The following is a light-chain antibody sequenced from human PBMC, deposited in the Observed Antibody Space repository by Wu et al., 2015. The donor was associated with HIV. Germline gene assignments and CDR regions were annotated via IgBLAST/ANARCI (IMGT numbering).Light chain of an antibody. CDR1: QSVTSSY. CDR3: QQYGNSPYS. CDR2: GAS. J-gene: IGKJ2*03. Sequence: EIVLTQSPATLSLSPGERATLSCRASQSVTSSYLGWYQQKPGQAPRLLIYGASNRATGIPDRFSGSGSGTDFTLTISRLEPEDFAVYYCQQYGNSPYSFGQGTKLQIK. V-gene: IGKV3-20*01.